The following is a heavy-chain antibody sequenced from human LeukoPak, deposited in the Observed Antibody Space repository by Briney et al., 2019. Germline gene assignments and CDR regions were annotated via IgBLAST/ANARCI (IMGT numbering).Heavy chain of an antibody. V-gene: IGHV1-18*01. CDR3: ARDPGGSHYYYYYMDV. Sequence: ASVKVSCKASGGTFSSYAISWVRQAPGQGLEWMGWISAYNGNTNYAQKLQGRVTMTTDTSTSTAYMELRSLRSDDTAVYYCARDPGGSHYYYYYMDVWGKGTTVTVSS. CDR2: ISAYNGNT. J-gene: IGHJ6*03. CDR1: GGTFSSYA.